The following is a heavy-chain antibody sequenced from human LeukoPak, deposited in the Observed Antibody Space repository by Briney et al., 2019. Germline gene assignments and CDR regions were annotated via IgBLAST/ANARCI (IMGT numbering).Heavy chain of an antibody. J-gene: IGHJ5*02. D-gene: IGHD2-8*01. CDR1: GYTFTAYY. CDR2: ITPNSGGT. Sequence: ASVKVSCKASGYTFTAYYMHWVRQAPGQGLEWMGWITPNSGGTKYAQRFQGRVTMTRDTSISTAYMELSGLRSDDTAVYYCARGFRLSAIEDWFDPWGQGTLVTVS. CDR3: ARGFRLSAIEDWFDP. V-gene: IGHV1-2*02.